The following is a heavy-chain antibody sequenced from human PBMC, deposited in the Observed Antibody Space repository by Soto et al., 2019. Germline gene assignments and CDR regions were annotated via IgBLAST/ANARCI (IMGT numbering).Heavy chain of an antibody. CDR3: ARVRVYYYMDV. CDR2: IYSGGST. J-gene: IGHJ6*03. V-gene: IGHV3-66*01. CDR1: GFTVSSNY. Sequence: GGSLRLSCAASGFTVSSNYMSWVRQAPGKGLEWVSVIYSGGSTYYADSVKGRFTISRDNSKNTLYLQMNSLRAEDTAVYYCARVRVYYYMDVWGKGTTVTVSS. D-gene: IGHD3-3*01.